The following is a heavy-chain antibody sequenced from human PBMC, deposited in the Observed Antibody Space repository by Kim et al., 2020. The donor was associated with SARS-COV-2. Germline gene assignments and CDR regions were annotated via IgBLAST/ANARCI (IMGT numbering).Heavy chain of an antibody. CDR2: INGAGSP. CDR1: DFIVSTDF. CDR3: SRGRGDN. Sequence: GGSLRLSCTASDFIVSTDFMGWVRQAPGQGLEWGSVINGAGSPYYMDSVKGRFTISRDSSKNTLYLQMNSLRDEDTAVYYCSRGRGDNWRQGTLVTVSS. V-gene: IGHV3-53*01. D-gene: IGHD3-10*01. J-gene: IGHJ4*02.